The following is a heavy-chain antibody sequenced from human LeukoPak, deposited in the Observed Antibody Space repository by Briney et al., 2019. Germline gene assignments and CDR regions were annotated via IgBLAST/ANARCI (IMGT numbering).Heavy chain of an antibody. CDR2: INPNSGGT. CDR3: ARERRITMVRENWFDP. Sequence: ASVKVSCKASGYTFTGYYMHWVRQAPGQGLEWMGWINPNSGGTNYEQKFQGRVTMTRDTSISTAYMELSRLRSDDTAVYYCARERRITMVRENWFDPWGQGTLVTVSS. J-gene: IGHJ5*02. V-gene: IGHV1-2*02. D-gene: IGHD3-10*01. CDR1: GYTFTGYY.